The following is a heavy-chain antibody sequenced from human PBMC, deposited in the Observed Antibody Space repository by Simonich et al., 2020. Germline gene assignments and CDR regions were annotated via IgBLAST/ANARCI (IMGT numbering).Heavy chain of an antibody. Sequence: QVQLVQSGAEGKKPGASVKVSCKASGYTFTGYYMHWVRQAPGQGLECKGWINPNSGGTNHAQKFQGRVTMTRDTSISTAYMELSRLRSDDTAVYYCARDPVVPAAIRNAFDIWGQGTMVTVSS. CDR3: ARDPVVPAAIRNAFDI. J-gene: IGHJ3*02. CDR1: GYTFTGYY. D-gene: IGHD2-2*01. CDR2: INPNSGGT. V-gene: IGHV1-2*02.